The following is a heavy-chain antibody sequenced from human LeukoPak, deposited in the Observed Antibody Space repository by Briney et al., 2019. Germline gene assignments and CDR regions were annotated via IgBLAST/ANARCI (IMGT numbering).Heavy chain of an antibody. CDR3: ARARYYYDSSGYSPPTFDY. D-gene: IGHD3-22*01. V-gene: IGHV4-59*01. CDR1: GGSISSYY. Sequence: SETLSLACTVSGGSISSYYWSWIRQPPGKGLEWIGYIYYSGSTNYNPSLKSRVTISVDTSKNQFSLKLSSVTAADTAVYYCARARYYYDSSGYSPPTFDYWGQGTLVTVSS. CDR2: IYYSGST. J-gene: IGHJ4*02.